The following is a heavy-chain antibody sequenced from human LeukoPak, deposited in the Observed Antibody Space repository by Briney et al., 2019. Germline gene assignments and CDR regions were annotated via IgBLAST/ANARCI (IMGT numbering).Heavy chain of an antibody. J-gene: IGHJ6*03. Sequence: SETLSLTCTVSGGSISSGSYYWSWIRQPAGKGLEWIGRIYTSGSTNYNPSLKSRVTISVDTSKNQFSLKLSSVTAADTAVYYCARSRRLVSSYYYYYMDVWGKGTTVTVSS. CDR1: GGSISSGSYY. D-gene: IGHD6-6*01. CDR3: ARSRRLVSSYYYYYMDV. CDR2: IYTSGST. V-gene: IGHV4-61*02.